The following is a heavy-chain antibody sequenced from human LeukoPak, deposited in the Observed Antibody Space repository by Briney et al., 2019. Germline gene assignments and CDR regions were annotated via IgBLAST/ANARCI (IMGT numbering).Heavy chain of an antibody. CDR3: AKWELYSGFYYIDY. J-gene: IGHJ4*02. CDR1: GFIFSNNW. V-gene: IGHV3-7*01. CDR2: IKPDGSLI. Sequence: GGPLRLSCVASGFIFSNNWMTWVRQGPGKGLEWVANIKPDGSLIYYVDSVKGRFTISRDNAKNSLYLQMNSLRAEDTAVYYCAKWELYSGFYYIDYWGQGTLATVSS. D-gene: IGHD1-26*01.